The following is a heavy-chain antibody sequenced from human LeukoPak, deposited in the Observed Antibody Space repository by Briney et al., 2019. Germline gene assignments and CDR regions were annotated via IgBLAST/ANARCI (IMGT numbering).Heavy chain of an antibody. CDR3: AREEDYDH. V-gene: IGHV1-69*04. J-gene: IGHJ4*02. CDR1: GGTFSSYA. Sequence: ASVKVSCKASGGTFSSYAISWVRQAPGQGLEWMGRIIPILGIANYAQKLQGRVTITADKSTSTAYMELRSLRSDDTAVYYCAREEDYDHWGQGTLVTVSS. CDR2: IIPILGIA.